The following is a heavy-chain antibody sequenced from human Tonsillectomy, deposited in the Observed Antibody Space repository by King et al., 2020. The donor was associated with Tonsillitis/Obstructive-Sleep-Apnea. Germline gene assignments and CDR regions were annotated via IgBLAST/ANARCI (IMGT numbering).Heavy chain of an antibody. CDR1: GLTFSSYS. V-gene: IGHV3-23*04. J-gene: IGHJ4*02. CDR2: ILGGGGST. CDR3: ATLNRIVVSRLPAHY. D-gene: IGHD1-14*01. Sequence: VQLVESGGGLVQPGGSLRLSCAASGLTFSSYSMNWVRQAPGKGLEWVSAILGGGGSTYYADSVKGRFTISRDNSKNTLYLQMNSLRAEDTAVYYCATLNRIVVSRLPAHYWGQGTLVTVSS.